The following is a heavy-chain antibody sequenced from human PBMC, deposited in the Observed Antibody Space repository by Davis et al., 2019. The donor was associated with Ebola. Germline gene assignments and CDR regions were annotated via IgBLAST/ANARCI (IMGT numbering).Heavy chain of an antibody. D-gene: IGHD3-10*01. Sequence: PGGSLRLSCAASGFTFDDYAMHWVRQAPGKGLEWVSGISWNSGSIGYADSVKGRFTISRDNAKNSLYLQMNSLRAEDTALYYCAKGRGGYYYYGMDVWGQGTTVTVSS. V-gene: IGHV3-9*01. J-gene: IGHJ6*02. CDR1: GFTFDDYA. CDR3: AKGRGGYYYYGMDV. CDR2: ISWNSGSI.